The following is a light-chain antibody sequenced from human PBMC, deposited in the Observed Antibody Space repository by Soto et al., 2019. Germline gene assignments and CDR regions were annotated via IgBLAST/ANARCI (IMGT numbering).Light chain of an antibody. CDR1: SSDVGSYIL. CDR2: EVS. CDR3: CSYAGPSTYVV. J-gene: IGLJ2*01. Sequence: QSVLTQPASVSGSPGQSITISCTGTSSDVGSYILVSWYQQYPGKAPKFMIYEVSKRPSGVSNRFSGSKSGNTASLTISGLQADDEADYYCCSYAGPSTYVVFGGGTKLTVL. V-gene: IGLV2-23*02.